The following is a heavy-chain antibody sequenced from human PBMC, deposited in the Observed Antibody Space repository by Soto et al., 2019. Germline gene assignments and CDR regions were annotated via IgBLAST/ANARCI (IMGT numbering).Heavy chain of an antibody. CDR1: VVTFNNYV. D-gene: IGHD4-4*01. CDR2: ISSDGSST. V-gene: IGHV3-30*04. Sequence: GWSXRLSCSCSVVTFNNYVVDVFRQAPGKGLDWVAAISSDGSSTYYAESLKGRFTISRDNSKSTMYMQMDRLRSEDTAVYYCTKDRYRKPGRLYYHAIDVWGQGTTV. J-gene: IGHJ6*01. CDR3: TKDRYRKPGRLYYHAIDV.